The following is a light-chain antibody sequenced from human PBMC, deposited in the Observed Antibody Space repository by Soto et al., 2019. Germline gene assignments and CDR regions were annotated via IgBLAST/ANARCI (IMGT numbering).Light chain of an antibody. CDR1: SSDGGGYNY. CDR3: SSYTSSSIDYV. CDR2: EVS. V-gene: IGLV2-14*01. Sequence: QSALTQPASVSGSPGQSITISCTGTSSDGGGYNYVSWYQQRPGKAPKLLIYEVSNRPSGVSNRFSGSNSGNTASLTISGLQAEDEADYYCSSYTSSSIDYVFGTGTKLTVL. J-gene: IGLJ1*01.